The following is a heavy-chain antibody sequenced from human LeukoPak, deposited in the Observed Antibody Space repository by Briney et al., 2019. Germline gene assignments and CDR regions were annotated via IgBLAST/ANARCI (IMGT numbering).Heavy chain of an antibody. CDR3: AKDLYEESSSSFDN. Sequence: PGGSLRLSCAASGFTFSSFAMSWVRQAPGRGLEWVSAIRGSGGMTYYPDSVRGRFAISRDNSKNTLYLQMSSLRAEDTAVYYCAKDLYEESSSSFDNWGQGTLVTVSS. J-gene: IGHJ4*02. D-gene: IGHD6-6*01. CDR1: GFTFSSFA. CDR2: IRGSGGMT. V-gene: IGHV3-23*01.